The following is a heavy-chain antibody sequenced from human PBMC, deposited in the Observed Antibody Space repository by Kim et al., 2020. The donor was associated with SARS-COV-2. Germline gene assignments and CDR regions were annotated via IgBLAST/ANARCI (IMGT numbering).Heavy chain of an antibody. V-gene: IGHV1-69*13. Sequence: SVKVSCKASGGTFSNWYAISWVRQAPGQGLVWMGGSTPMFGTAKYAQKFQGRVTISAVGLRNTSYMELSSLRSEDTSVFYCAIVEVDCSNGVCYFD. CDR2: STPMFGTA. CDR3: AIVEVDCSNGVCYFD. D-gene: IGHD2-8*01. CDR1: GGTFSNWYA. J-gene: IGHJ2*01.